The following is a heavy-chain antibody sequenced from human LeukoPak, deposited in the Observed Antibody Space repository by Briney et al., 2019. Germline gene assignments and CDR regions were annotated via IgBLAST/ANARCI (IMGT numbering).Heavy chain of an antibody. CDR3: ARFTYCSGGSCLSFDY. D-gene: IGHD2-15*01. CDR1: GGSISSNNYY. V-gene: IGHV4-39*01. Sequence: SETLSLTCTVSGGSISSNNYYWGWIRQAPGEGLEWIESFYYSGSTYYNPSLQSRVTISVDTSKNQFSLKLSSVTAADTAVFYCARFTYCSGGSCLSFDYWGQGTLVTVSS. CDR2: FYYSGST. J-gene: IGHJ4*02.